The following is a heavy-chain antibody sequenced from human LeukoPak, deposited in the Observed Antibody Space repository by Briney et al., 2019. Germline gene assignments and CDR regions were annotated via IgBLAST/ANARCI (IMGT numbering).Heavy chain of an antibody. CDR1: GGSISSYY. CDR3: ARGNFYDFWSGYYFAYYYYMDV. D-gene: IGHD3-3*01. Sequence: SETLSLTCTVSGGSISSYYWSWLRQPPGKGLEWIGYIYYSGSTNYNPSLKSRVTISGDTSKSQFSLKLSSVAAADTAVYYCARGNFYDFWSGYYFAYYYYMDVWGKGTTVTVSS. V-gene: IGHV4-59*01. J-gene: IGHJ6*03. CDR2: IYYSGST.